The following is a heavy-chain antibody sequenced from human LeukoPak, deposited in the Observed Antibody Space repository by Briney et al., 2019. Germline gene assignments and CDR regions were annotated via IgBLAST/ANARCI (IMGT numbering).Heavy chain of an antibody. CDR2: IFYSGST. V-gene: IGHV4-59*01. J-gene: IGHJ6*03. Sequence: SETLSLTCTVSGGSISSYYWSWIRQPPERGLEWIGYIFYSGSTNYNPSLKSRVTISVDTSKNQFSLKLSAVTAADTAVYYCARESDSSGWETEYYYYYMDVWGKGTTVTVSS. CDR1: GGSISSYY. D-gene: IGHD6-19*01. CDR3: ARESDSSGWETEYYYYYMDV.